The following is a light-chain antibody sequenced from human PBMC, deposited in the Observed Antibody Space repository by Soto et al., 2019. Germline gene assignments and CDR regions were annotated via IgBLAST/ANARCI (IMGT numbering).Light chain of an antibody. J-gene: IGLJ3*02. CDR1: SSDVGGYNY. CDR2: EVS. V-gene: IGLV2-8*01. Sequence: QSALTQPPSASGSPGQSVTISCTGTSSDVGGYNYVSWYQQHPDKAPKLMIYEVSKRPSGVPDRFSGSKSGNTASLTVSGLQAGDEADYYCSSYAGSKNSVFGGGTKLTVL. CDR3: SSYAGSKNSV.